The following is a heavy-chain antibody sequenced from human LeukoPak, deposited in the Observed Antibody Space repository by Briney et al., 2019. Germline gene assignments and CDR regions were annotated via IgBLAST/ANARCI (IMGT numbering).Heavy chain of an antibody. V-gene: IGHV4-30-4*01. Sequence: SETLSLTCTVSGGSISSGDYYWRWIRQPPGKGLEWIGYIYYSGSTYYNPSLKSRVTISVDTSKNQFSLKLSSVTAADTAVYYCARVNYDSRDFDYWGQGTLVTVSS. CDR3: ARVNYDSRDFDY. CDR1: GGSISSGDYY. D-gene: IGHD3-22*01. J-gene: IGHJ4*02. CDR2: IYYSGST.